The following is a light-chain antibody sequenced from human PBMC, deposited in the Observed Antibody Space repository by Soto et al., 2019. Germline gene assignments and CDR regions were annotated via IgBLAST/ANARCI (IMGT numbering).Light chain of an antibody. CDR1: QTISSW. Sequence: DIQMTQSPSSLSASVGDRFTITCHASQTISSWLAWYQQKPGKAPKLLIYKASTLKSGVPSRFSGSGSGTEFTLTISSLQPDDFATYYCQHYNSYSEAFGQGTKVDIK. J-gene: IGKJ1*01. V-gene: IGKV1-5*03. CDR3: QHYNSYSEA. CDR2: KAS.